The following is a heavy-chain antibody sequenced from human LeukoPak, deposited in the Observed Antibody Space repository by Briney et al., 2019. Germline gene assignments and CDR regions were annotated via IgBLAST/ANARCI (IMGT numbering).Heavy chain of an antibody. CDR1: GGSISSGGYS. Sequence: SETLSLTCAVSGGSISSGGYSWSWIRQPPGKGLEWIGYIYHSGSTNYNPSLKSRVTISVDKSKNQFSLKLSSVTAADTAVYYCARTYYGSGFGMDVWGQGTTVTVSS. D-gene: IGHD3-10*01. V-gene: IGHV4-30-2*01. J-gene: IGHJ6*02. CDR3: ARTYYGSGFGMDV. CDR2: IYHSGST.